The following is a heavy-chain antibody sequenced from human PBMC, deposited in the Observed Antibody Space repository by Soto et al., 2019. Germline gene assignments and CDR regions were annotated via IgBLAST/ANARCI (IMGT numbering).Heavy chain of an antibody. Sequence: GGSLRLSCSASGFTFSSYAMHWVRQAPGKGLEYVSAISSNGGSTYYADSVKGRFTISRDNSKNTLYLQMSSLRAEDTAVYYCVKDLAYYGNYYYGMDVWGQGTTVTVSS. J-gene: IGHJ6*02. CDR3: VKDLAYYGNYYYGMDV. D-gene: IGHD1-26*01. V-gene: IGHV3-64D*06. CDR2: ISSNGGST. CDR1: GFTFSSYA.